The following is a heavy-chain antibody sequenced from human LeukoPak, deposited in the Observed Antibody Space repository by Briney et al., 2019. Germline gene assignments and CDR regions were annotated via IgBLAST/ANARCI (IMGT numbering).Heavy chain of an antibody. Sequence: ASVKVSCKASEYTFSGYNMHWVRQAPGQGLEWVGWINPNSGGTHYAQKFQGRVTMTRDTSISTAYMELSSLRSEDTAVYYCARGRDGYNYFDYWGQGTLVTVSS. CDR2: INPNSGGT. V-gene: IGHV1-2*02. D-gene: IGHD5-24*01. CDR1: EYTFSGYN. CDR3: ARGRDGYNYFDY. J-gene: IGHJ4*02.